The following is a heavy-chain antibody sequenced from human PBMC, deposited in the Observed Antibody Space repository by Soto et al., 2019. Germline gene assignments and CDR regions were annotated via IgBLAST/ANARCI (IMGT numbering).Heavy chain of an antibody. D-gene: IGHD6-13*01. J-gene: IGHJ4*02. Sequence: ASVKVSCKASGGTFSSYAISWVRQAPGQGLEWMGGIIPIFGTANYAQKFQGRVTITADESTSTAYMELSSLRSEDTAVYYCARDPPQGSSWYFDYWGQGTLVTVSS. CDR3: ARDPPQGSSWYFDY. CDR2: IIPIFGTA. V-gene: IGHV1-69*13. CDR1: GGTFSSYA.